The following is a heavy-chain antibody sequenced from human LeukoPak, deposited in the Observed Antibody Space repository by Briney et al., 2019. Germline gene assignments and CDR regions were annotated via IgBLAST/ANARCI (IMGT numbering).Heavy chain of an antibody. D-gene: IGHD3-10*01. V-gene: IGHV1-8*02. CDR1: GYTFTGYY. Sequence: ASVKVSCKASGYTFTGYYMHWVRQAPGQGLEWMGWMNPNSGNTGYAQKFQGRVTMTRNTSISTAYMELSSLRSEDTAVYYCARGHYYGSGSYKLWGQGTLVTVSS. CDR3: ARGHYYGSGSYKL. CDR2: MNPNSGNT. J-gene: IGHJ4*02.